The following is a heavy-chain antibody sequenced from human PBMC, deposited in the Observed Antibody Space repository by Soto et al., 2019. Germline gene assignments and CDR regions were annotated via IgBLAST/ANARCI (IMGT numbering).Heavy chain of an antibody. CDR2: IYESGTI. J-gene: IGHJ6*02. CDR3: ARDRGFGMDA. CDR1: GGSINGGRYY. Sequence: QVPLQESGPGLVKPSQTLSLTCTVSGGSINGGRYYWNWIRQHPGKGLEWIGYIYESGTIDYNPSLKSRVIISEDTSKNQFSQSLISVTAADTAVYYCARDRGFGMDAWGQGTMVIVSS. V-gene: IGHV4-31*03.